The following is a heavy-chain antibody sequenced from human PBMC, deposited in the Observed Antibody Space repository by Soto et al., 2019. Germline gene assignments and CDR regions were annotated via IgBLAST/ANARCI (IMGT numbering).Heavy chain of an antibody. CDR2: ISYDGSNK. CDR3: AKSEEGLLLLGAFDI. Sequence: QVQLVESGGGVVQPGRSLRLSCAASGFTFSSYGMHWVRQAPGKGLEWVAVISYDGSNKYYADSVKGRFTISRDNSKNTLYLQMNSLKAEDRAVYYCAKSEEGLLLLGAFDIWGQGTMVTVSS. D-gene: IGHD3-22*01. CDR1: GFTFSSYG. V-gene: IGHV3-30*18. J-gene: IGHJ3*02.